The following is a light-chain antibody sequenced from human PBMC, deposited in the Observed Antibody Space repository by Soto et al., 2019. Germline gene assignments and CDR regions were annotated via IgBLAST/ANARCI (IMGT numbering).Light chain of an antibody. V-gene: IGKV1-39*01. CDR1: QSIRND. CDR3: QQGFSRPRT. Sequence: DIQMTQSPSSLSASVGDRVTITCRASQSIRNDLNWYQQRPGKAPKLLVYTTSNLERGVPSRFSGSGSGTDFTLTINNLQPEVFGTYFCQQGFSRPRTFGLGTTVEVK. CDR2: TTS. J-gene: IGKJ1*01.